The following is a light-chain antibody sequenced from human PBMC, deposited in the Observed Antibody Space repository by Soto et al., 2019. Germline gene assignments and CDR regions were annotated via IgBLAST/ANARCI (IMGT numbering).Light chain of an antibody. CDR1: QTTNTW. Sequence: GDRVPITCRASQTTNTWLAWYQQKPGTAPKLLIYDASSLEGGVPSRFSASGSGTDFTLTISRLEPEDFAVYYCQQYTSPPWTLGQGTKV. V-gene: IGKV1-5*01. J-gene: IGKJ1*01. CDR2: DAS. CDR3: QQYTSPPWT.